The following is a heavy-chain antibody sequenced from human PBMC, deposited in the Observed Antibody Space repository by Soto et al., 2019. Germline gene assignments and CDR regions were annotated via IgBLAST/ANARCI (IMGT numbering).Heavy chain of an antibody. CDR1: GYTFTSYG. J-gene: IGHJ1*01. CDR3: ARLGGVVYDFWSGAPAEYFQH. D-gene: IGHD3-3*01. Sequence: GASVKVSCKASGYTFTSYGISWVRQAPGQGLEWMGWISAYNGNTNYAQKLQGRVTMTTDTSTSTAYMELRSLRSDDTAVYYCARLGGVVYDFWSGAPAEYFQHWGQGTLVTVSS. V-gene: IGHV1-18*04. CDR2: ISAYNGNT.